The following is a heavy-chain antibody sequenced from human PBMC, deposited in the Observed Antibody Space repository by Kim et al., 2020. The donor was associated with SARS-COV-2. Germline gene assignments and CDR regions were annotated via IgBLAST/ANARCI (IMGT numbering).Heavy chain of an antibody. J-gene: IGHJ6*03. V-gene: IGHV4-34*01. CDR1: GGSFSGYY. D-gene: IGHD3-22*01. Sequence: SETLSLTCAVYGGSFSGYYWSWIRQPPGKGLEWIGEINHSGSTNYNPSLKSRVTISVDTSKNQFSLKLSSVTAADTAVYYCARGRVDSQISRYMDVWGKGTTVTVSS. CDR2: INHSGST. CDR3: ARGRVDSQISRYMDV.